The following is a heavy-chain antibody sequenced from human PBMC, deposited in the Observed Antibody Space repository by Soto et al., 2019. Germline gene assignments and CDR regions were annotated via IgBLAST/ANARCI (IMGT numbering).Heavy chain of an antibody. CDR2: ISSTSSYI. Sequence: GGSLRLSCAASGFTFTTYSMNWVRQAPGKGLEWVASISSTSSYISEADSVKGRFTITRDNAENLLYLQMHSLRAEDTAVYYCARDYYGDRYYDYWGQGTLVTVSS. CDR3: ARDYYGDRYYDY. CDR1: GFTFTTYS. J-gene: IGHJ4*02. V-gene: IGHV3-21*01. D-gene: IGHD4-17*01.